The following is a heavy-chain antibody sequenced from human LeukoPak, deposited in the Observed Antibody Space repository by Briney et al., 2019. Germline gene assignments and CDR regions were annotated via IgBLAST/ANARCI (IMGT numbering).Heavy chain of an antibody. V-gene: IGHV1-24*01. D-gene: IGHD5-18*01. CDR1: GYTLTELS. CDR3: ATAVTHYAFDI. Sequence: ASVKASCKVSGYTLTELSMHWVRQAPGKGLEWMGGFDPEDAETIYAQKFQGRVTMTEDTSTDTAYMELSSLRSEDTAVYYCATAVTHYAFDIRGQGTMVTVSS. CDR2: FDPEDAET. J-gene: IGHJ3*02.